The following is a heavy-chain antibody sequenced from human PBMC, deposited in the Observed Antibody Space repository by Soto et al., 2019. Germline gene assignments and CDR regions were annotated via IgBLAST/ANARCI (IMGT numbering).Heavy chain of an antibody. Sequence: ASVKVSCKASGYTFTTYGISWVRQAPGQGLEWMGWINPNSGGTNYAQKFQGWVTMTRDTSISTAYMELSRLRSDDTAVYYCARALYDFWSGSIYYGMDVWGQGTTVTVSS. CDR1: GYTFTTYG. CDR3: ARALYDFWSGSIYYGMDV. J-gene: IGHJ6*02. D-gene: IGHD3-3*01. V-gene: IGHV1-2*04. CDR2: INPNSGGT.